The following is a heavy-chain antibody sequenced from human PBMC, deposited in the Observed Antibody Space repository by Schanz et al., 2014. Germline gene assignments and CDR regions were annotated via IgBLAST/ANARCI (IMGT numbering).Heavy chain of an antibody. J-gene: IGHJ4*02. CDR3: ARDLPRTFLFDY. CDR1: GFTFSSHS. CDR2: ITYNGGTI. Sequence: EVQLVQSGGGLVQPGGSLRLSCAASGFTFSSHSFNWVRQAPGKGLEWISYITYNGGTIYYADSVKGRFTISRDNAKNSLYLQMDSLRAEDTAVYYCARDLPRTFLFDYWGQGTLVTVSS. V-gene: IGHV3-48*01.